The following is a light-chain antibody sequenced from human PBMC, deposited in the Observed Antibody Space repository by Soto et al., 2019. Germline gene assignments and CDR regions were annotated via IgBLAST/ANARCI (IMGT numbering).Light chain of an antibody. V-gene: IGLV2-8*01. CDR3: SSFTGSDNP. Sequence: QSAVTQPPSASGSPGQSVTISCTGTSSDIGAYNYVSWYQQHPGKAPKLIIYEVSQRPSGVPDRFSGSKSGNTASLTVSGLQLEDEADYYCSSFTGSDNPFGGGTKLTVL. CDR2: EVS. CDR1: SSDIGAYNY. J-gene: IGLJ2*01.